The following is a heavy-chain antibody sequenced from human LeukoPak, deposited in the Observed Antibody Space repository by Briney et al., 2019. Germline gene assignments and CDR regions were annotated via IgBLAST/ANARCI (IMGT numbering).Heavy chain of an antibody. V-gene: IGHV5-10-1*01. D-gene: IGHD3-22*01. Sequence: GESLRISCKGSGYSFTSYWISWVRQMPGKGLEWMGRIDPSDSYTNYSPSFQGHVTISADKSISTAYLQWSSLEASDTAMYYCATTYYYDSSGYLASFDYWGQGTLVTVSS. CDR1: GYSFTSYW. CDR3: ATTYYYDSSGYLASFDY. J-gene: IGHJ4*02. CDR2: IDPSDSYT.